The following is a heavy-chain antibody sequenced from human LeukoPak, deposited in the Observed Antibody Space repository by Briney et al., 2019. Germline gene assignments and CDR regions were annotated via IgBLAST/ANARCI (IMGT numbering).Heavy chain of an antibody. D-gene: IGHD2-15*01. CDR2: IRSKAYGGTT. Sequence: GGSLRLSCTASGFTFGDYAMSWVRQAPGKGLEWVGFIRSKAYGGTTEYAASVKGRFTISRDDSKSIAYLQMNSLKTEDTAVYYCTGELPPADQHWGQGTLVTVSS. CDR3: TGELPPADQH. CDR1: GFTFGDYA. V-gene: IGHV3-49*04. J-gene: IGHJ1*01.